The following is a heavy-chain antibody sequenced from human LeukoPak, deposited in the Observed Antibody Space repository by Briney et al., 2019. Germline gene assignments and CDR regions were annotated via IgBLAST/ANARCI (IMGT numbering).Heavy chain of an antibody. V-gene: IGHV3-21*01. Sequence: GGSLRPSRAASGVAISSYSMNGVRHAPGKGLEWVSSISSSSGYIYYADSVKGRFTISRDNAKNSLYLQMNSLRAEDTAVYYCARDRGDGYNYFDYWGQGTLVTVFS. J-gene: IGHJ4*02. CDR1: GVAISSYS. CDR2: ISSSSGYI. D-gene: IGHD5-24*01. CDR3: ARDRGDGYNYFDY.